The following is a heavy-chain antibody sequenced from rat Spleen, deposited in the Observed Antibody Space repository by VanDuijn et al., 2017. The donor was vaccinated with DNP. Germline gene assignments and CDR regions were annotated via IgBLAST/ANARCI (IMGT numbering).Heavy chain of an antibody. J-gene: IGHJ2*01. CDR3: ASWGIRAYYFDY. CDR2: ISPGGGNI. CDR1: GFTFSNYY. D-gene: IGHD1-4*01. V-gene: IGHV5S11*01. Sequence: EVQLVESGGGLVQPGRSMKLSCAASGFTFSNYYMAWVRQAPTKGMEWVAAISPGGGNIYYRDSVKGRFTIPRENAKTTQYLQMDSLRSEETATYYCASWGIRAYYFDYWGQGVMVTVSS.